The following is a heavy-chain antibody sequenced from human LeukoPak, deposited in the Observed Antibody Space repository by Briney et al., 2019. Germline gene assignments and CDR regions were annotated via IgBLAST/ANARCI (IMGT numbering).Heavy chain of an antibody. CDR2: IYPGDSDT. J-gene: IGHJ6*02. CDR3: ARLAEMATILGLGYYGMDV. V-gene: IGHV5-51*01. D-gene: IGHD5-24*01. Sequence: GGALQISLQGSGSLFTSYWIGWVRPMPGKGLEWIGIIYPGDSDTRYSPSFQGQVTISADKSISTAYLQWSSLKASDTAMYYCARLAEMATILGLGYYGMDVWGQGTTATVSS. CDR1: GSLFTSYW.